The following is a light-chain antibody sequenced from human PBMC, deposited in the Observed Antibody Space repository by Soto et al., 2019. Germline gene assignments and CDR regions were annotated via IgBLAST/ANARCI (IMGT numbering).Light chain of an antibody. Sequence: QSALTQPASVSGSPGQSVTISCTGTSSDVGAYNYVSWYQQHPGKAPKLMIYDVSNRPSGVSNRFSGSKSGHTASLTISELQAEDAADYYCNSYTGSRTRFVFGTGTQVTVL. CDR2: DVS. CDR3: NSYTGSRTRFV. J-gene: IGLJ1*01. V-gene: IGLV2-14*03. CDR1: SSDVGAYNY.